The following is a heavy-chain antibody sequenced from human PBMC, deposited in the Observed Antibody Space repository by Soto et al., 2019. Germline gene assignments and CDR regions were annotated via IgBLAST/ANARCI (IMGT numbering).Heavy chain of an antibody. Sequence: GGSLRLSCTASGFTFGDYAMSWFRKAPGKGLEWIAFITSGLYGATTTYAASVKDRFTISRDDSKSIAYLQMNSLKTEDTAMYYCARSLSFVASGRDWFDPWGQGT. CDR3: ARSLSFVASGRDWFDP. J-gene: IGHJ5*02. D-gene: IGHD2-15*01. CDR2: ITSGLYGATT. CDR1: GFTFGDYA. V-gene: IGHV3-49*03.